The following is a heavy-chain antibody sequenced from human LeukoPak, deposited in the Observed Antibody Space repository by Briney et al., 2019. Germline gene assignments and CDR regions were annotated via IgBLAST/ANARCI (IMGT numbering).Heavy chain of an antibody. Sequence: PGGSLRLSCAASGFTFSSYGMHWVRQAPGKGLEWVAFIRYDGSNKYYADSVKGRFTISRDNSKNTLYLQMNSLRAEDTAVYYCAILEGYCSSTSCYNGNWFDPWGQGTLVTVSS. V-gene: IGHV3-30*02. CDR3: AILEGYCSSTSCYNGNWFDP. CDR2: IRYDGSNK. J-gene: IGHJ5*02. D-gene: IGHD2-2*02. CDR1: GFTFSSYG.